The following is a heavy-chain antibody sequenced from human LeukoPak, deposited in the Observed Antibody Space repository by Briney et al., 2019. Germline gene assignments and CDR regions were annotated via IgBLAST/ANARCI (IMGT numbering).Heavy chain of an antibody. CDR3: AKTGRPNNSGWYRWFDP. CDR1: GDSISTYY. J-gene: IGHJ5*02. Sequence: SDTLSLTCTVSGDSISTYYWGWIRQPPGNGLEWIGCICNSGGTNYNPSLKSRVTISVDTSKNQFSLNLSSVTAADTAVYYCAKTGRPNNSGWYRWFDPWGQGTLVTVSS. V-gene: IGHV4-4*09. CDR2: ICNSGGT. D-gene: IGHD6-19*01.